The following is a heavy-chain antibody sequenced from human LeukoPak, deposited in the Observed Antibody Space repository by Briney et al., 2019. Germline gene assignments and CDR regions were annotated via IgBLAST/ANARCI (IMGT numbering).Heavy chain of an antibody. J-gene: IGHJ4*02. CDR3: ARVAGSIDY. CDR1: GYTFTSYD. V-gene: IGHV1-8*03. Sequence: ASVKVSCTASGYTFTSYDINWVRQATGQGLEWMGWMNPNSGYTGYAQKFQGRVTITRDTSISTAYMELSSLRSEDTAVYYCARVAGSIDYWGQGTLVTVSS. CDR2: MNPNSGYT. D-gene: IGHD6-19*01.